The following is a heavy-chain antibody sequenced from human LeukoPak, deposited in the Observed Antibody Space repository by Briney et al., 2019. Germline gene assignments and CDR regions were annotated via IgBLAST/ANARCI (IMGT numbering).Heavy chain of an antibody. J-gene: IGHJ6*02. Sequence: HSRTLRLACTVTGSSVRSGCYYWGGIPQPTGKGLEWIGYIYYSGSTNYNPSLKSRVTIAVDTSKNQFSLKLSSVTAADTAVYYCARDRGAASSLYYYGMDVWGQGTTVTVS. CDR3: ARDRGAASSLYYYGMDV. CDR2: IYYSGST. D-gene: IGHD2/OR15-2a*01. CDR1: GSSVRSGCYY. V-gene: IGHV4-61*01.